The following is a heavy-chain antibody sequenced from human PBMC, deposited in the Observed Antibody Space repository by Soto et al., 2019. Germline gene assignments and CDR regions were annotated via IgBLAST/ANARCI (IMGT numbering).Heavy chain of an antibody. V-gene: IGHV4-30-2*01. CDR1: GGSISTGGCS. D-gene: IGHD5-12*01. Sequence: QVQLQESGSGLVKPSQTLSLTCAVSGGSISTGGCSWSWIRLPPGRALEWIGYIFDTGKTYYSASLKSRVTMSVDRAQNQFYLRLESVTAADTAMYFCACLDGYNRYFDLWGRGTLVTVSS. CDR2: IFDTGKT. J-gene: IGHJ2*01. CDR3: ACLDGYNRYFDL.